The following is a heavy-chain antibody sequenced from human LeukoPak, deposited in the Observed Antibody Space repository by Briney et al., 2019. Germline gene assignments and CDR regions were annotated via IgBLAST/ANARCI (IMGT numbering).Heavy chain of an antibody. D-gene: IGHD6-19*01. CDR1: GGSISSSSYY. V-gene: IGHV4-39*07. Sequence: SETLSLTCTVSGGSISSSSYYWGWIRQPPGKGLEWIGSIYYSGSTYYNPSLKSRVTISVDTSKNQFSLKLSSVTTADTAVYYCARGQAVGRTTSDYWGQGTLVTVSS. CDR3: ARGQAVGRTTSDY. J-gene: IGHJ4*02. CDR2: IYYSGST.